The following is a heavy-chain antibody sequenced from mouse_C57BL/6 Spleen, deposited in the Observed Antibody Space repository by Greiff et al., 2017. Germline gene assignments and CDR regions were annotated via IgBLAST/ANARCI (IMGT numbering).Heavy chain of an antibody. CDR1: GYSFTDYN. D-gene: IGHD1-1*01. CDR2: INPNYGTT. V-gene: IGHV1-39*01. CDR3: ARSYYCSIYGYAMDY. J-gene: IGHJ4*01. Sequence: EVKLVESGPELVKPGASVKISCKASGYSFTDYNMNWVKQSNGKSLEWIGVINPNYGTTSYNQKFKGKATLTVDQSSSTAYMQLNSLTSEDSAVYYCARSYYCSIYGYAMDYWGQGTSVTVSS.